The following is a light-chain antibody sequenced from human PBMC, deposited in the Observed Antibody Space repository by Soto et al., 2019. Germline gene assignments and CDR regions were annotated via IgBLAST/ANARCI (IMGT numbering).Light chain of an antibody. CDR2: VAS. CDR3: QQYGISPDT. V-gene: IGKV3-20*01. J-gene: IGKJ2*01. Sequence: EIVLTQSPGTLSLSPGERATLSCRASQSVNNNNLAWYQQKPGQAPRLLIYVASSGATGIPDRFSGSGYGTEFTLTISSMEPEDFAVYYCQQYGISPDTFGQGTKLEIK. CDR1: QSVNNNN.